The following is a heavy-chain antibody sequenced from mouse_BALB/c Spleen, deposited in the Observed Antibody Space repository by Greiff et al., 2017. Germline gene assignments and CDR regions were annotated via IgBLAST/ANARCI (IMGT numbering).Heavy chain of an antibody. J-gene: IGHJ2*01. D-gene: IGHD4-1*01. CDR1: GYAFSSSW. V-gene: IGHV1-82*01. Sequence: VQLQQSGPELVKPGASVKISCKASGYAFSSSWMNWVKQRPGQGLEWIGRIYPGDGDTNYNGKFKGKATLTADKSSSTAYMQLSSLTSVDSAVYFCARGMGRVDFDYWGQGTTLTVSS. CDR2: IYPGDGDT. CDR3: ARGMGRVDFDY.